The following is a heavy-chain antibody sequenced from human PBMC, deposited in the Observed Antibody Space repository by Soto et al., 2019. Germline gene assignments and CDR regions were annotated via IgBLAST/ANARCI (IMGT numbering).Heavy chain of an antibody. J-gene: IGHJ4*02. D-gene: IGHD2-2*02. V-gene: IGHV1-18*01. Sequence: ASVKVSCKASGYTFTSYGISWVRQAPGQGLEWMGWISAYNGNTNYAQKLQGRVTMTTDTSTSTAYMELRSLRSDDTAVYYGARAFTAPPVAQLLYWHGNIDYWGQGTRVTVSS. CDR1: GYTFTSYG. CDR3: ARAFTAPPVAQLLYWHGNIDY. CDR2: ISAYNGNT.